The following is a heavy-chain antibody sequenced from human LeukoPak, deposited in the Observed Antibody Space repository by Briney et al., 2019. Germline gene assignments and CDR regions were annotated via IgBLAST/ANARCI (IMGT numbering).Heavy chain of an antibody. Sequence: ASVKVSCKASGGTFSSYAISWVRQAPGQGLEWMGGIIPIFGTANYAQKFQGRVTITADESTSTAYMELSSLRSEDTAVYYCAREVAAAGTANWFDPWGQGTLVTVSS. D-gene: IGHD6-13*01. CDR3: AREVAAAGTANWFDP. CDR1: GGTFSSYA. J-gene: IGHJ5*02. V-gene: IGHV1-69*13. CDR2: IIPIFGTA.